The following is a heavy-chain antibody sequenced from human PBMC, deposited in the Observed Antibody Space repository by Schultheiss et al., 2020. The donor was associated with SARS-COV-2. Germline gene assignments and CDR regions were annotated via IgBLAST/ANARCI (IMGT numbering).Heavy chain of an antibody. CDR2: ISGSGGST. CDR3: TTDLSGWYVGPFDY. Sequence: GGSLRLSSAASGFTVSSNHMSWVRQAPGKGLEWVSAISGSGGSTYYADSVKGRFTISRDNSKNTLYLQMNSLKTEDTAVYYCTTDLSGWYVGPFDYWGQGTLVTVSS. V-gene: IGHV3-23*01. CDR1: GFTVSSNH. J-gene: IGHJ4*02. D-gene: IGHD6-19*01.